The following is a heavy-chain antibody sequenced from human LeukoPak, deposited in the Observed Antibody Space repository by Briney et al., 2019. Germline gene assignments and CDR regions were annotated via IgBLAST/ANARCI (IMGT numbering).Heavy chain of an antibody. V-gene: IGHV3-21*01. CDR1: GFTFSAHS. J-gene: IGHJ4*02. CDR2: ISSSSSYI. CDR3: ARDAPPHDCSGGSCYSGIDN. Sequence: GGSLRLSCAASGFTFSAHSMNWVRQAPGKGLEWVSSISSSSSYIYYADSVKGRFTISRDNAKNSLYLQKNSLRAEDTAVYYCARDAPPHDCSGGSCYSGIDNWGQGTLVTVSS. D-gene: IGHD2-15*01.